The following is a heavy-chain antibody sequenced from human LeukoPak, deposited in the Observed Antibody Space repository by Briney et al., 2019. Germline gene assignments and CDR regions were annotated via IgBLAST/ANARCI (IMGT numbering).Heavy chain of an antibody. D-gene: IGHD2-15*01. CDR1: GFTVSSNY. Sequence: PGGSLRLSCAASGFTVSSNYMSWVRQAPGKGQEWVSVIYSGGSTYYADSVKDRFTISRDNSKNTLYLQMNSLRAEDTAVYYCARYCSGGSCYSSYDAFDIWGQGTMVTVSS. CDR3: ARYCSGGSCYSSYDAFDI. CDR2: IYSGGST. V-gene: IGHV3-66*01. J-gene: IGHJ3*02.